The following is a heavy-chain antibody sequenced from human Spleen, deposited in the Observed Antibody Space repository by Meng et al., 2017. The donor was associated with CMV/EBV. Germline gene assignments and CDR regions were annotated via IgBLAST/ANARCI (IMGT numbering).Heavy chain of an antibody. CDR1: GFTFSSYG. J-gene: IGHJ4*02. D-gene: IGHD6-13*01. CDR2: IRYDGTNK. CDR3: AKDLGEGGTAAGFFDY. V-gene: IGHV3-30*02. Sequence: GESLKISCAASGFTFSSYGMHWVRQAPGKGLEWVAFIRYDGTNKYHVDSVKGRFTISRDNSKNTLYLQMNSLRAEDTAVYYCAKDLGEGGTAAGFFDYWGQGTLVTVSS.